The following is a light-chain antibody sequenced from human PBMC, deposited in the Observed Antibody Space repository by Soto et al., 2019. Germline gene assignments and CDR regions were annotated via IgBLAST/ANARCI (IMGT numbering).Light chain of an antibody. Sequence: EILLTQSPATLPVSPGERATLSCRASQSVGSNLAWFQQKPGQAPRLLIYGSSTSATGVPARFSGSGSGADFTLTISNLQSEEFAVYYCQQYTNWPPVTFGQGTRLEIK. CDR1: QSVGSN. V-gene: IGKV3-15*01. CDR2: GSS. CDR3: QQYTNWPPVT. J-gene: IGKJ5*01.